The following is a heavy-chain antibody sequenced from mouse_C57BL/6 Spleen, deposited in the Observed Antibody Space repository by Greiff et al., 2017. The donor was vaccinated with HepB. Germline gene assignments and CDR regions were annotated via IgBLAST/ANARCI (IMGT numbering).Heavy chain of an antibody. V-gene: IGHV5-6*01. CDR2: ISSGGSYT. D-gene: IGHD1-1*01. J-gene: IGHJ2*01. Sequence: EVQGVESGGDLVKPGGSLKLSCAASGFTFSSYGMSWVRQTPDKRLEWVATISSGGSYTYYPDSVKGRFTISRDNAKNTLYLQMSSLKSEDTAMYYCARRRDYGSRGYYFDYWGQGTTLTVSS. CDR3: ARRRDYGSRGYYFDY. CDR1: GFTFSSYG.